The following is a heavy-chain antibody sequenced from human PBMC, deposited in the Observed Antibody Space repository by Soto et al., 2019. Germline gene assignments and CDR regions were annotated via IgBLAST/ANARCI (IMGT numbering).Heavy chain of an antibody. V-gene: IGHV1-2*02. CDR3: ARDADVGGYIDFDY. CDR2: INPNSGGT. J-gene: IGHJ4*02. D-gene: IGHD5-12*01. CDR1: GYTFTGYY. Sequence: ASVKVSCKASGYTFTGYYMHWVRQAPGQGLEWMGWINPNSGGTNYAQKFQGRVTMTRDTSISTAYMELSRLRSDDTAVYYCARDADVGGYIDFDYWGQGTLVTVSS.